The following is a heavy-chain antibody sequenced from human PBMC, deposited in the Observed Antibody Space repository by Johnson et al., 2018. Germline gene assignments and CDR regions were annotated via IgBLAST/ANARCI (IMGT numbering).Heavy chain of an antibody. CDR2: IGTAGDT. CDR1: GFTFSSYD. J-gene: IGHJ6*03. V-gene: IGHV3-13*01. Sequence: VQLVESGGGLVQXGGSLRLSCAASGFTFSSYDMHWVRQATGKGLEWVSAIGTAGDTYYPGSVKGRFTISRENAKNSLYLQMNSLRAEDTALYYCAKDMLKWAPYYYYYMDVWGKGTTVTVSS. D-gene: IGHD2-15*01. CDR3: AKDMLKWAPYYYYYMDV.